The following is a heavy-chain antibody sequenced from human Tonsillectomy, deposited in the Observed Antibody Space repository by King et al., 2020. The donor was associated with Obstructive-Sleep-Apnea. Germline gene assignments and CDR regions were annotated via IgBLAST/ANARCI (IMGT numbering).Heavy chain of an antibody. CDR3: AKDAAASYYDGNGCDY. CDR1: GFTFDDYA. J-gene: IGHJ4*02. CDR2: INWNSGSI. D-gene: IGHD3-22*01. Sequence: DVQLVESGGGLVQPGRSLRLSCAASGFTFDDYAMHWVRQAPGKGLEWVSGINWNSGSIGYADSVRGRFTISRDNAKNSLYLEMNSLRVEDTALYYCAKDAAASYYDGNGCDYWGQGTLVTVSS. V-gene: IGHV3-9*01.